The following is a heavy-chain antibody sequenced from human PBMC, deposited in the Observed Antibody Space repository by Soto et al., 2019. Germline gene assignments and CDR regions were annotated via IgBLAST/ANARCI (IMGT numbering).Heavy chain of an antibody. CDR2: IYYSGST. CDR1: GVSISSSSYY. J-gene: IGHJ6*02. V-gene: IGHV4-39*02. D-gene: IGHD2-2*01. CDR3: ARDPVPAAMDYYYGMDV. Sequence: SETLSLTCTVSGVSISSSSYYWGWIRQPPGKGLEWIGSIYYSGSTYYNTSLKSRVTISVDTSKNQFSLKLSSVTAADTAVYYCARDPVPAAMDYYYGMDVWGQGTTVT.